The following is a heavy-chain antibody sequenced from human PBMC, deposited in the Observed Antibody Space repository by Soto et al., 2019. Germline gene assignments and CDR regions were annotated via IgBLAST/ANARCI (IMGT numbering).Heavy chain of an antibody. CDR2: INAGNGNT. CDR1: GYTLTGYS. V-gene: IGHV1-3*01. J-gene: IGHJ3*02. D-gene: IGHD2-15*01. Sequence: GGPVKGSRKASGYTLTGYSIHWVRQAPGQRLEWMGWINAGNGNTKYSQKLQGRVTITRDTSASTAYMELSSLRSEDTAVYYCARDRSGGSWDAFDIWGQGTMVTVSS. CDR3: ARDRSGGSWDAFDI.